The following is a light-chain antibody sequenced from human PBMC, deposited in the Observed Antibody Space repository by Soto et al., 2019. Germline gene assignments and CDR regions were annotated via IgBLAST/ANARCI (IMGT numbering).Light chain of an antibody. J-gene: IGLJ2*01. CDR3: ASYAGSNNPVI. V-gene: IGLV2-8*01. CDR1: SRDVGGYNW. Sequence: QSVLTQPPSASGSTGQSVTISCTGTSRDVGGYNWVSRYQQHPGKAPKFMIYEVSRRPSGVPDRFSGSKSGNTASLTISGLQTDDEADYYCASYAGSNNPVIFGGGTQLTV. CDR2: EVS.